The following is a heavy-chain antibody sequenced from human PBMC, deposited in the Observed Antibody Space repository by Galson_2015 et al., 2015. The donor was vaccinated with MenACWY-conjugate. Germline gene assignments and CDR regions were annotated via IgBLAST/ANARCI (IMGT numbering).Heavy chain of an antibody. Sequence: SLRLSCAASGFTFNNYWLHWVRQRPGKGLEWISYIKADGSFSNYADSVKGRFTISTDNAKNMVYLQMDGLGDEDTAVYFCARENNWSFDSWGQGTLVAVSS. CDR1: GFTFNNYW. D-gene: IGHD1-1*01. V-gene: IGHV3-74*01. CDR2: IKADGSFS. CDR3: ARENNWSFDS. J-gene: IGHJ4*02.